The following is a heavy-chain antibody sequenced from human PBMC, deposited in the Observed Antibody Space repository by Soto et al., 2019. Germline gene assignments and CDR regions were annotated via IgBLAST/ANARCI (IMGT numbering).Heavy chain of an antibody. CDR2: IYYSGRT. V-gene: IGHV4-59*01. CDR3: ARAIAVADEFYYGMDV. CDR1: GGSISSYY. Sequence: SETLSLTCTVSGGSISSYYWSWIRQPPGKGLEWIGYIYYSGRTNYNPSLKSRVTISVDTSKNQFSLKLSSVTAADTAVYYCARAIAVADEFYYGMDVWGQGTTVTVSS. J-gene: IGHJ6*02. D-gene: IGHD6-19*01.